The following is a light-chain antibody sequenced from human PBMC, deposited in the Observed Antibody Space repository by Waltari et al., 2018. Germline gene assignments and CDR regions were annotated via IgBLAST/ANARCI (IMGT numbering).Light chain of an antibody. CDR3: HQYYSTPPVT. V-gene: IGKV1-NL1*01. J-gene: IGKJ5*01. Sequence: CRASQGIGRCFAWCQQKQAEAPQRLLYAGSRMESGVPSELSGSRSAAEYSRTISSRQPEDFATEYCHQYYSTPPVTFGQGTKLEIK. CDR1: QGIGRC. CDR2: AGS.